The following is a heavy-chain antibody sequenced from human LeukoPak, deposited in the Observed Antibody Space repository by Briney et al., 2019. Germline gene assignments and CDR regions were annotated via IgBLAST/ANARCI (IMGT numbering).Heavy chain of an antibody. Sequence: SVKVSCKASGGTFSSYAISWVRQAPGQGLEWMGRIIPVLGMPDYAQKFQGRVTISADKSTSTAYMELSSLRSDDTAVYYCARAGGGRSPSFDHWGQGTLVTVSS. V-gene: IGHV1-69*04. CDR2: IIPVLGMP. D-gene: IGHD1-14*01. J-gene: IGHJ4*02. CDR3: ARAGGGRSPSFDH. CDR1: GGTFSSYA.